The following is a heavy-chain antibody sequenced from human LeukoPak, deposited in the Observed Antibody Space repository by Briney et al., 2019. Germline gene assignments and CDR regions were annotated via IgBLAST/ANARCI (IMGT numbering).Heavy chain of an antibody. J-gene: IGHJ3*02. CDR1: GYAFTGYY. CDR2: INPKSGDT. V-gene: IGHV1-2*02. Sequence: GASVKVSCKASGYAFTGYYMHWVRQAPGQGLEWMGWINPKSGDTNYAQQFQGRVTMTRDTSISTAYMDLSRLRSDDAAVYYCARAPGAFDIWGQGTMVTVSS. CDR3: ARAPGAFDI.